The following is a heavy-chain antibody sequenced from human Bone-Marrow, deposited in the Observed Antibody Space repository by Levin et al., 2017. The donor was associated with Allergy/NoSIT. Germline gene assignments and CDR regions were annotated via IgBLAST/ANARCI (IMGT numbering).Heavy chain of an antibody. CDR1: GFTFSTYS. D-gene: IGHD6-19*01. J-gene: IGHJ4*02. Sequence: QPGGSLRLSCIDSGFTFSTYSMNWVRQGPGKGLEWISYIHTDSRTIYYADSVKGRFTISRDNAKNALYLQMNSLRVEDTALYFCARDNPYGSSWYYLDYWGQGTLVTVSS. CDR3: ARDNPYGSSWYYLDY. CDR2: IHTDSRTI. V-gene: IGHV3-48*01.